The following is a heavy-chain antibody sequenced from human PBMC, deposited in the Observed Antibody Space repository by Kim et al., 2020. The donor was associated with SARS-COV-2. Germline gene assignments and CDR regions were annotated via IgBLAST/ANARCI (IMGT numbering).Heavy chain of an antibody. CDR2: GAT. CDR3: ARDQGGLDV. Sequence: GATNKAQKVQDRITLTRDTSISTGYMELNRLTSDDTAVYYCARDQGGLDVWGQGTTVTVSS. V-gene: IGHV1-2*02. J-gene: IGHJ6*02.